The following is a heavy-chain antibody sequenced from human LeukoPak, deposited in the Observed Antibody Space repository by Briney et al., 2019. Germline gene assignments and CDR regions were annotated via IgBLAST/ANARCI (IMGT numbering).Heavy chain of an antibody. J-gene: IGHJ4*02. V-gene: IGHV4-59*04. CDR2: IYYSGST. CDR3: ARHSEWPSLGY. D-gene: IGHD3-3*01. Sequence: SETLSLTCTVSGGSISSYYWSWIRQPPGKGLEWIGYIYYSGSTYYNPSLKSRVTISVDTSKNQFSLKLTSVTAADTAVYYCARHSEWPSLGYWGQGTLVTVSS. CDR1: GGSISSYY.